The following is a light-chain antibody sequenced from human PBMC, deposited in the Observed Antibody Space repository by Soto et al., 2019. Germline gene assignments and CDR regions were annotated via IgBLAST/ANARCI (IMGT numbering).Light chain of an antibody. CDR2: EVN. Sequence: QSALTQPPSVSGSPGQSVTISCTGTSSDVGSYNRLSWYQQPPGTAPKLIMYEVNTRPSGVPDRFSGSKSGNTASLTISGLQDEDEADYYCSSYTASSTWVFGGGTKLTVL. V-gene: IGLV2-18*02. CDR1: SSDVGSYNR. J-gene: IGLJ3*02. CDR3: SSYTASSTWV.